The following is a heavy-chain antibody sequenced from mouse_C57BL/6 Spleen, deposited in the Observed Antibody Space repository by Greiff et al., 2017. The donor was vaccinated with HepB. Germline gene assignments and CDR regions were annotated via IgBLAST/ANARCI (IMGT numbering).Heavy chain of an antibody. D-gene: IGHD1-1*01. CDR2: IDPETGGT. Sequence: LQESGAELVRPGASVTLSCKASGYTFTDYEMHWVKQTPVHGLEWIGAIDPETGGTAYNQKFKGKAILTADKSSSTAYMELRSLTSEDSAVYYCTDGRGAYWGQGTLVTVSA. CDR3: TDGRGAY. V-gene: IGHV1-15*01. CDR1: GYTFTDYE. J-gene: IGHJ3*01.